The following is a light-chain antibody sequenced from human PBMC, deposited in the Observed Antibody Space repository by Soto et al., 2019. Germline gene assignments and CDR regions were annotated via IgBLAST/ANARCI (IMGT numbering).Light chain of an antibody. CDR2: GAS. J-gene: IGKJ1*01. CDR3: QQYNHWPET. V-gene: IGKV3-15*01. Sequence: ETVMTQSPATLSVSPGERATLSCRASQSVSTSLAWYQQKPGLAPRLLIYGASTRATGIPARFSGSGSGTEFTLTISSLQSEDFAVYHCQQYNHWPETFGQETKVDIK. CDR1: QSVSTS.